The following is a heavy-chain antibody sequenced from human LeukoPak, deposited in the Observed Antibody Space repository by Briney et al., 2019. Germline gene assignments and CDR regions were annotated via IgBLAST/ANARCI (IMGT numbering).Heavy chain of an antibody. Sequence: GGTLRLSCVASGFTFSTYGMSWVRQAPGKGLEWVSAISGSGGSTYYADSVKGRFTISRDNSKNTLYLQMNSLRAEDTAVYYCAREASSGYSDYWGQGTLVTVSS. D-gene: IGHD3-22*01. J-gene: IGHJ4*02. CDR2: ISGSGGST. CDR1: GFTFSTYG. CDR3: AREASSGYSDY. V-gene: IGHV3-23*01.